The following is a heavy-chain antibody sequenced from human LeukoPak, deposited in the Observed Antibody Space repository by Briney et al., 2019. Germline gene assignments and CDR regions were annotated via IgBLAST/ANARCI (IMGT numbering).Heavy chain of an antibody. Sequence: GGSLRLSCTVSGFTVSSNSMSWVRQAPGKGLEWVSFIYSSVTHYSDSVKGRFTISRDNSRNTLFLQMNSLRAEDTAVYYCARGAPGNYYGSGSYCYFDYWGQGTLVTVSS. CDR1: GFTVSSNS. CDR3: ARGAPGNYYGSGSYCYFDY. D-gene: IGHD3-10*01. V-gene: IGHV3-53*01. J-gene: IGHJ4*02. CDR2: IYSSVT.